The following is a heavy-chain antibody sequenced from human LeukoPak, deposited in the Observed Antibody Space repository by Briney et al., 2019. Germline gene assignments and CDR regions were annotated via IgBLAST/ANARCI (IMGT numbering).Heavy chain of an antibody. CDR3: ARATYDFWSGPNFDY. V-gene: IGHV3-53*01. J-gene: IGHJ4*02. Sequence: GGSLRLSCAASGFTVSSNYMSWVRQAPGKGLEWVSVIYSGGSTYYADSVKGRFTISRDNPKNTLYLQMNSLRAEDTAVYYCARATYDFWSGPNFDYRGQGTLVTVSS. CDR2: IYSGGST. D-gene: IGHD3-3*01. CDR1: GFTVSSNY.